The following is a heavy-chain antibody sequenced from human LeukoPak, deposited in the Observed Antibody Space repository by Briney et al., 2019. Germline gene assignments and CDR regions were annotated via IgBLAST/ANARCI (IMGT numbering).Heavy chain of an antibody. CDR2: IIPILGIA. CDR3: ARELDYGDYDRFDY. CDR1: GGTFSSYA. D-gene: IGHD4-17*01. V-gene: IGHV1-69*04. Sequence: SVKVSCKASGGTFSSYAISWVRQAPGQGLEWMGRIIPILGIANYAQKFQGRVTITADKSTSTAYMELSSLRSEDTAVYYCARELDYGDYDRFDYWAREPWSPSPQ. J-gene: IGHJ4*02.